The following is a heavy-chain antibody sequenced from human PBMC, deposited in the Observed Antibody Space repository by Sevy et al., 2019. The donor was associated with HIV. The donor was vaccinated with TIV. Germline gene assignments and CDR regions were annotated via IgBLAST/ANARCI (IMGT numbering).Heavy chain of an antibody. J-gene: IGHJ4*02. CDR1: GFTFAKYS. CDR3: AREGCTQPHDY. V-gene: IGHV3-23*01. CDR2: FSFGCGRI. Sequence: GGSLRLSCAASGFTFAKYSMSWLRQAPGKGLEWVSTFSFGCGRINYADSVKGRFTIPRDDSKNTLYLQMNSLRAEDTATYFCAREGCTQPHDYWGQGTLVTVSS.